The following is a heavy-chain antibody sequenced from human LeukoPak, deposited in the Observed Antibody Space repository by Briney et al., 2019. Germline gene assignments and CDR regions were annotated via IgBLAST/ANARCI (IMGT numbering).Heavy chain of an antibody. V-gene: IGHV4-59*08. Sequence: PSETLSLTCTVSGGSISSYYWSWIRQPPGKGLEWIGYIYYSGSTNYNPSLKSRVTISVDTSKNQFSLKLSSVTAADTAVYYCASTSRGSGSYFFDYWGQGTLVTVSS. CDR1: GGSISSYY. D-gene: IGHD3-10*01. J-gene: IGHJ4*02. CDR3: ASTSRGSGSYFFDY. CDR2: IYYSGST.